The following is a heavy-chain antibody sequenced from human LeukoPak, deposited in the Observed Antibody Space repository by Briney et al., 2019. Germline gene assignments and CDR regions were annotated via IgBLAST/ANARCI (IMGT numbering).Heavy chain of an antibody. D-gene: IGHD3-10*01. CDR1: GFTLSTYW. Sequence: GGSLRLSYAASGFTLSTYWMSWVRQAPGEGLEWVANIKQDGSQKNYVDSVRGRFTISRDNAKNSLYLQMNNLRAEDTAIYYCATDSYVSGSYYRLFYWGQGTLVTVSS. CDR3: ATDSYVSGSYYRLFY. V-gene: IGHV3-7*01. CDR2: IKQDGSQK. J-gene: IGHJ4*02.